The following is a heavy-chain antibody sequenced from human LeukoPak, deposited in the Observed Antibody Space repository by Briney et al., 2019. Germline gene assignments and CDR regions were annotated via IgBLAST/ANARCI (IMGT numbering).Heavy chain of an antibody. CDR1: GGSISSYY. Sequence: SETLSLTCTVSGGSISSYYWSWIRQPAGKGLERIGRIYTSGSTNYNPSLKSRVTMSVDTSKNQFSLKQSSVTAADTAVYYCARDRAEMATIGKFDPWGQGTLVTVSS. V-gene: IGHV4-4*07. D-gene: IGHD5-24*01. J-gene: IGHJ5*02. CDR2: IYTSGST. CDR3: ARDRAEMATIGKFDP.